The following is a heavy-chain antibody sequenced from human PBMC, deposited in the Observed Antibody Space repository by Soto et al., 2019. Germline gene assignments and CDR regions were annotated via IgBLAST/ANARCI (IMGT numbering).Heavy chain of an antibody. D-gene: IGHD4-4*01. CDR1: GDSIRDGGYY. J-gene: IGHJ5*02. V-gene: IGHV4-31*03. Sequence: LSLTCTVSGDSIRDGGYYWAWIRQRPGQGLEWMGYIYFTGKANYNPSLENRLTMSVDMSRRQLYLRLTSVTAADTAVYFCAKDPSPQPIPAVTPGWFDPWGQGIAVTVSS. CDR3: AKDPSPQPIPAVTPGWFDP. CDR2: IYFTGKA.